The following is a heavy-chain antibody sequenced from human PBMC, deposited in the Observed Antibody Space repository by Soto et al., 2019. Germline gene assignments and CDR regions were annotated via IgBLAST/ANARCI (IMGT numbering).Heavy chain of an antibody. Sequence: QVQLVQSGAEVKKPGSSVKVSCKASGGTFSSYTISWVRQAPGQGLEWMGRIIPILGIANYAQKFQGRVTITADKSTSTAYMELSSLRSEDTAVYYCARESGTWSAFDIWGQGTMVTVSS. CDR1: GGTFSSYT. D-gene: IGHD1-1*01. V-gene: IGHV1-69*08. CDR2: IIPILGIA. CDR3: ARESGTWSAFDI. J-gene: IGHJ3*02.